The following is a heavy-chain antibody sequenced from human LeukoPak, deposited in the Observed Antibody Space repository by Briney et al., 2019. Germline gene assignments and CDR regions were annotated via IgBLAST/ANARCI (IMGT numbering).Heavy chain of an antibody. CDR3: ARSPRSFPYYYYYMDV. D-gene: IGHD3-10*01. V-gene: IGHV4-39*07. Sequence: SETLSLTCIVSGGSISSSSYYWGWIRQPPGKGLEWIGSIYYSGSTYYNPSLKSRVTISVDTSKNQFSLKLSSVTAADTAVYYCARSPRSFPYYYYYMDVWGKGTTVTVSS. CDR2: IYYSGST. J-gene: IGHJ6*03. CDR1: GGSISSSSYY.